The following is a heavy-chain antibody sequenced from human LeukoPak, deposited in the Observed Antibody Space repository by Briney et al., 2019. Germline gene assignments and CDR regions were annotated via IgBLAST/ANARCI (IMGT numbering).Heavy chain of an antibody. CDR2: ILYDGSSK. J-gene: IGHJ4*02. V-gene: IGHV3-30*03. CDR1: GFTFSSYS. D-gene: IGHD4-23*01. Sequence: GGSLRLSCAASGFTFSSYSMNWVRQAPGKGLEWVAVILYDGSSKCYADSVKGRFTISRDNSKNTLYLQMNSLRVEDTAVYYCATEGRVGTEFDYWGQGTLVTVSS. CDR3: ATEGRVGTEFDY.